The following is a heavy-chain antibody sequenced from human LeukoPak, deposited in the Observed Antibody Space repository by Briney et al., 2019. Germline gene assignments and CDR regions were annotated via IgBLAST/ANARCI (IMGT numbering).Heavy chain of an antibody. CDR2: INPSGGST. Sequence: ASVKVSCMASGYXFTYYYIHWVRQAPGQGLEWMGIINPSGGSTSYAQKFQGRVTMTRDTSTSTVYMELSSLRSEDTAVYYCARKAGGSYRLDYWGQGTLVTVSS. CDR1: GYXFTYYY. D-gene: IGHD1-26*01. V-gene: IGHV1-46*01. CDR3: ARKAGGSYRLDY. J-gene: IGHJ4*02.